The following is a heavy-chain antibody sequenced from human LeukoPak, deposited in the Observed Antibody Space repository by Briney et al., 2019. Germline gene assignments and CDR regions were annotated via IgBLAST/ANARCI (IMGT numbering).Heavy chain of an antibody. J-gene: IGHJ4*02. V-gene: IGHV3-30*04. CDR3: ATGGYGFGYVFDS. CDR2: ISNDGGDI. CDR1: GYTFSSFA. D-gene: IGHD5-12*01. Sequence: GGSLRLSCVVSGYTFSSFATHWVRQAPGTGLEWVSFISNDGGDIKYADSVKGRFTISRDNSKNTVYLQMNSLRPEDTAVYYCATGGYGFGYVFDSWGQGTLVTVSS.